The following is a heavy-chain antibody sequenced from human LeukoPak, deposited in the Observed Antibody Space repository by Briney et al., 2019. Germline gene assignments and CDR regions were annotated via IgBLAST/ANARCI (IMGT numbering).Heavy chain of an antibody. Sequence: PSETLSLTCTVSGGSISSSSYYWGWIRQPPGKGLEWIGSIYYSGSTYYNPSLKSRVTISVDTSENQFSLKLSSVTAADTAVYYCATISPHGGGYSDYWGQGTLVTVSS. D-gene: IGHD5-12*01. CDR1: GGSISSSSYY. J-gene: IGHJ4*02. CDR3: ATISPHGGGYSDY. CDR2: IYYSGST. V-gene: IGHV4-39*07.